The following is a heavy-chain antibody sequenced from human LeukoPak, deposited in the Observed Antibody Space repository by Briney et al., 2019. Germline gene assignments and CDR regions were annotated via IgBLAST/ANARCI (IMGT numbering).Heavy chain of an antibody. Sequence: ASVKVSCKASGYTFTSYYMHWVRQAPGQGLEWMGWISAYNGNTNYAQKLQGRVTMTTDTSTSTAYMELRSLRSDDTAVYYCARAGRLLRYFDWLEADAFDIWGQGTMVTVSS. V-gene: IGHV1-18*04. J-gene: IGHJ3*02. D-gene: IGHD3-9*01. CDR3: ARAGRLLRYFDWLEADAFDI. CDR1: GYTFTSYY. CDR2: ISAYNGNT.